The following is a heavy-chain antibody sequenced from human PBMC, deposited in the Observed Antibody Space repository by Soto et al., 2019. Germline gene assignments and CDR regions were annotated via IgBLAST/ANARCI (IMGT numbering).Heavy chain of an antibody. CDR1: GFTFSSYS. J-gene: IGHJ4*02. D-gene: IGHD5-18*01. V-gene: IGHV3-21*01. Sequence: GGSLRLSCAASGFTFSSYSMNWVRQAPGKGLEWVSSISSSSSYMYYADSVKGRFTISRDNAKNSLYLQMNSLRAEDTAVYYCARDQPGYSYGYGLGYWGQGTLVTVSS. CDR3: ARDQPGYSYGYGLGY. CDR2: ISSSSSYM.